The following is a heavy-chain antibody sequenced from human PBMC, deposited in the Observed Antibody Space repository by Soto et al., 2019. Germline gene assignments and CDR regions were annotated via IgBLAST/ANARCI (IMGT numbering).Heavy chain of an antibody. V-gene: IGHV1-69*13. CDR3: ARGPDRSGFYLFDY. J-gene: IGHJ4*02. CDR2: IIPLSGTT. Sequence: SVKVSCKASGGTFSNHAVSWVRQAPGRGPEWMGGIIPLSGTTNYVQKFQGRVTITADESMTTAYMELSSLRFDDTAVYYCARGPDRSGFYLFDYWGQGTLVTVPS. D-gene: IGHD3-22*01. CDR1: GGTFSNHA.